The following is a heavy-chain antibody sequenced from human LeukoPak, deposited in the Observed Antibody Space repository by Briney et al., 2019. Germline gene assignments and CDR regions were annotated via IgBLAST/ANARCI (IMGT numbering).Heavy chain of an antibody. CDR1: GGSLSSYY. CDR2: VYNTGRT. V-gene: IGHV4-59*01. J-gene: IGHJ4*02. CDR3: ARAVGDYGYGRYFDH. D-gene: IGHD5-12*01. Sequence: SETLSLTCTVSGGSLSSYYWSWIRQPPGKGLEWIGNVYNTGRTNYNPSLESRVTITVDTSKNQFSLRLNSVTAADTAVYYCARAVGDYGYGRYFDHWGQGTLVTVSS.